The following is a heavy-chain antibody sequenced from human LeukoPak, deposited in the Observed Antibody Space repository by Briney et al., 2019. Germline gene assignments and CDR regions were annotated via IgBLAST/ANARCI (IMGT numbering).Heavy chain of an antibody. CDR1: GFTFGSYW. V-gene: IGHV3-7*01. D-gene: IGHD5-18*01. J-gene: IGHJ5*02. CDR2: IKQDGSEK. Sequence: PGGSLRLSCAASGFTFGSYWMSRVRQAPGKGLEWVANIKQDGSEKYYVDSVKGRFTISRDNAKNSPFLQMNSLRAEDTAVYYCARGASGIQLWFFDPWGQGTLVRVSS. CDR3: ARGASGIQLWFFDP.